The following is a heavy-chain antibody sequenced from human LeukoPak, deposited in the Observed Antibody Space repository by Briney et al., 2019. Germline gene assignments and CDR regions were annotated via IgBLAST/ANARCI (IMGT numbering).Heavy chain of an antibody. Sequence: SETLSLTCTVSGGAITSYYLNWIRQPAGKGLEWIGRINSSGSSNYNPSLKMRVTMSADTSKNQFLLNLISVTAAVTSVYYCAGFNYGSLDYWGQGILVTVSS. D-gene: IGHD3-10*01. CDR1: GGAITSYY. V-gene: IGHV4-4*07. CDR2: INSSGSS. J-gene: IGHJ4*02. CDR3: AGFNYGSLDY.